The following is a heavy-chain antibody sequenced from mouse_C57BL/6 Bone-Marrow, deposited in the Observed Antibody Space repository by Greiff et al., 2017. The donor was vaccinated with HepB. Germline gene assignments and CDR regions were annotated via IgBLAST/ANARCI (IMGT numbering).Heavy chain of an antibody. CDR2: IWSGGST. CDR3: ARGVPYWYFDV. Sequence: VQLQQSGPGLVQPSQSLSITCTVSGFSLTSYGVHWVRQSPGKGLEWLGVIWSGGSTDYNAAFISRLSISKDNSKSQVFFKMNSLQADDTARYYCARGVPYWYFDVWGTGTTVTVSS. CDR1: GFSLTSYG. J-gene: IGHJ1*03. V-gene: IGHV2-2*01. D-gene: IGHD5-1*01.